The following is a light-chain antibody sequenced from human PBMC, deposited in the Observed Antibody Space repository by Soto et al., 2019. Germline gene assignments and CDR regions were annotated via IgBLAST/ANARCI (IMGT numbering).Light chain of an antibody. CDR2: GAS. CDR1: QSVTTR. CDR3: QQYGGSPLT. J-gene: IGKJ5*01. Sequence: IVLTHSPGTLSCSPGEIVTLSFRASQSVTTRLAWYQHKPCQAPTLLMSGASTRASGVPVRFSGSGSGTDFTLTITSLEPEDFALYYCQQYGGSPLTFGLGTRLDIK. V-gene: IGKV3-20*01.